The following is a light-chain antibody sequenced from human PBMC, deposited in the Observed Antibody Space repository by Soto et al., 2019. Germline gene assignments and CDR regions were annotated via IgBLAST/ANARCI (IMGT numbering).Light chain of an antibody. CDR3: HHYKIYPWT. V-gene: IGKV1-5*03. CDR1: QSNDSR. J-gene: IGKJ1*01. Sequence: DIQMSESPSTMAAFVVDRVTITCRSSQSNDSRLAWYQQKAGKSPKILLYKASNLKSGVLSRFSGSGSETEFTLSISSLQPDDFARYYCHHYKIYPWTFGQGTKEEIK. CDR2: KAS.